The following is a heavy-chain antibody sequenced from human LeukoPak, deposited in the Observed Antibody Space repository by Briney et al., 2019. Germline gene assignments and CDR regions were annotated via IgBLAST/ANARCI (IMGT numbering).Heavy chain of an antibody. Sequence: GESLKISCKGSGYSFTGYWISWVRQMPGKGLEWTGIIYPGDSDTRYNPSFEGQVTISVDKSIRIAYLQWSSLKASDTAMYFCARLDDFAGGYWGQGTLVTVSS. V-gene: IGHV5-51*01. J-gene: IGHJ4*02. CDR1: GYSFTGYW. CDR2: IYPGDSDT. D-gene: IGHD3-16*01. CDR3: ARLDDFAGGY.